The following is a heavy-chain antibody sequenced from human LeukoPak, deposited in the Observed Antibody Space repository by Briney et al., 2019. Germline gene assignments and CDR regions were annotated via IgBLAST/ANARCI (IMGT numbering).Heavy chain of an antibody. V-gene: IGHV3-33*06. J-gene: IGHJ4*02. D-gene: IGHD1-7*01. Sequence: ERSLRLSCAASGFTFSSYGMHWVRQAPGKGLEWVAVIRYDGSNKYYADSVKGRFTISRDNSKNTLYLQMNSLRAEDTAVYYCAKDRTDELTYFDYWGQGTLVTVSS. CDR1: GFTFSSYG. CDR2: IRYDGSNK. CDR3: AKDRTDELTYFDY.